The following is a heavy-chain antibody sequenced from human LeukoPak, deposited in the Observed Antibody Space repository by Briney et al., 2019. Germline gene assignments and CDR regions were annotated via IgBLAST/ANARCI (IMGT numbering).Heavy chain of an antibody. V-gene: IGHV3-48*04. CDR1: GCTFRSYS. Sequence: GGSLRLSCAASGCTFRSYSMNWFRQAPGKGLEWVSYISSISKTIDYADSVKGRFIISRDNAKNSLYLQMNSLRAEDTALYYCAKDTRYYASSGLFDYWGQGTLVTVSS. J-gene: IGHJ4*02. CDR2: ISSISKTI. D-gene: IGHD3-22*01. CDR3: AKDTRYYASSGLFDY.